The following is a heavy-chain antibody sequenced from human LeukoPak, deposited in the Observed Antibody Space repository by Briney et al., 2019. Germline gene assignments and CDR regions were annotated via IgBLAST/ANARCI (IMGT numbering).Heavy chain of an antibody. V-gene: IGHV4-59*01. CDR2: IYYSGST. Sequence: SETLSLTCTVSGGSISSYYWSWIRQPPGKGLEWIGYIYYSGSTNCNPSLKSRVTISVDTSKNQFSLKLSSVTAADTAVYYCARHNAHFDYWGQGTLVTVSS. CDR3: ARHNAHFDY. D-gene: IGHD1-14*01. CDR1: GGSISSYY. J-gene: IGHJ4*02.